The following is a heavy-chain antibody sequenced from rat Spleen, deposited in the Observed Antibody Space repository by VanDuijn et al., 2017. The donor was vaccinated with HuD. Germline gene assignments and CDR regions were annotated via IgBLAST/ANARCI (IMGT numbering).Heavy chain of an antibody. D-gene: IGHD1-9*01. J-gene: IGHJ2*01. CDR1: GFIFSDHY. V-gene: IGHV5-17*01. CDR3: ARPTTGIPFNY. Sequence: EVQLVESDGGLVQPGRSLKLSCAASGFIFSDHYVAWVRQAPTKGLEWVAAIIYDGSNTYYRDSVKGRFTISRDNAKSTLYLQMDSLRSEDTAIYYCARPTTGIPFNYWGQGVMVTVSS. CDR2: IIYDGSNT.